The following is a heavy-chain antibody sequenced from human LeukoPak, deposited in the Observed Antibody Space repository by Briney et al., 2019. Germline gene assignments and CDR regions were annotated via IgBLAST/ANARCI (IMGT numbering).Heavy chain of an antibody. Sequence: SETLSLTCAVYGGSFGGYYWSWIRQPSGKGLEWIGEINHSGSTNYNPSLKSRVTISVDTSKNQFSLKLSSVTAADTAVYYCAPRVAASLSGGYFDYWGQGTLVTVSS. CDR3: APRVAASLSGGYFDY. D-gene: IGHD2-15*01. CDR2: INHSGST. J-gene: IGHJ4*02. CDR1: GGSFGGYY. V-gene: IGHV4-34*01.